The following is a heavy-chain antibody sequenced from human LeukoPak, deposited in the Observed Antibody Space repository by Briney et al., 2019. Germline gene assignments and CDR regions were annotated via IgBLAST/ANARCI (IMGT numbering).Heavy chain of an antibody. CDR2: IWYDGSNE. D-gene: IGHD3-22*01. J-gene: IGHJ4*02. V-gene: IGHV3-33*01. Sequence: GRSLRLFCAASGFTFSSYAMHWVRQAPGKGLEWVAVIWYDGSNENYADSVGGLFTVSRDNSKNTLYLHMNSVRAEDTAVYYCARVAMSDSSGYCDYWGQGTLVTVSS. CDR1: GFTFSSYA. CDR3: ARVAMSDSSGYCDY.